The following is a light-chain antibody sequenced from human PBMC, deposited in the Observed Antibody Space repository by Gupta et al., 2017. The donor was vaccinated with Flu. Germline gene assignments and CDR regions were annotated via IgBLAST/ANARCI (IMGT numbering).Light chain of an antibody. CDR1: QGINNW. CDR2: AAS. CDR3: QQASNFPRT. V-gene: IGKV1-12*01. Sequence: SVXXXVGDRVTLTCRASQGINNWLAWYQQKPGKAPKLLIYAASSLQSGVPSRFSGSGSGTEFTLTIGSLQPEDFATYYCQQASNFPRTFGQGTKVEIK. J-gene: IGKJ1*01.